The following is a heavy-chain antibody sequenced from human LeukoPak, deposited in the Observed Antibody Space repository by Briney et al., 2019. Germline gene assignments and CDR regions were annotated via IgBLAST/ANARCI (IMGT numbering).Heavy chain of an antibody. V-gene: IGHV3-11*05. Sequence: GGSLRLSCAASGFTFTDYYMSWIRQAPGKGLEWVSHISGSGTFTNYADSVKGRFTISRDNAGNSLHLQMNSLRAEDSAMYYCARDGYQHYALVDYWGQGTLATVSS. J-gene: IGHJ4*02. CDR2: ISGSGTFT. CDR3: ARDGYQHYALVDY. D-gene: IGHD2-2*03. CDR1: GFTFTDYY.